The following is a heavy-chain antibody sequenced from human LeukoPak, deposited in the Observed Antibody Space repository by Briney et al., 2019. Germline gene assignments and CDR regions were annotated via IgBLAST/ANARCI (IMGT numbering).Heavy chain of an antibody. D-gene: IGHD4-17*01. Sequence: GTSVKVSCKASGFTFTSSAMQWVRQARGQRLEGIGWIVVGSGNTNYAQKFQERVTITRDMSTSTAYMELSSLRSEDTAVYYCAAEDCGDNPHALDIWGQGTMVTVSS. CDR2: IVVGSGNT. J-gene: IGHJ3*02. CDR1: GFTFTSSA. CDR3: AAEDCGDNPHALDI. V-gene: IGHV1-58*02.